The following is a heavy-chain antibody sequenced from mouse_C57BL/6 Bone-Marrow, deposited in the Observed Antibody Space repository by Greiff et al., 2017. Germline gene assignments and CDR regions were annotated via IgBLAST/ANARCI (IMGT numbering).Heavy chain of an antibody. J-gene: IGHJ4*01. Sequence: EVKLMESGGGLVKPGGSLKLSCAASGFTFSDYGMHWVRQAPEKGLEWVAYISSGSSTIYYADTVKGRFTISRDNAKNTLFLQMTSLRSEDTAMYYCARGNCGDYWGQGTSVTVSS. D-gene: IGHD2-1*01. CDR2: ISSGSSTI. CDR3: ARGNCGDY. V-gene: IGHV5-17*01. CDR1: GFTFSDYG.